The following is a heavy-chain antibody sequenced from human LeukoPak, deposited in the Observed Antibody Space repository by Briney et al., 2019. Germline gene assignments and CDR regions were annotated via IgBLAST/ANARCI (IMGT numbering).Heavy chain of an antibody. CDR3: AHRLRFLGNFDD. CDR2: IYWNDDK. CDR1: GGSITSYYW. Sequence: TLSLTCTVSGGSITSYYWNWIRQPPGKALEWLALIYWNDDKRYSPSLKSRLTITKDTSKNQVVLTMTNMDPVDTATYYCAHRLRFLGNFDDWGQGTLVTVSS. V-gene: IGHV2-5*01. J-gene: IGHJ4*02. D-gene: IGHD3-3*01.